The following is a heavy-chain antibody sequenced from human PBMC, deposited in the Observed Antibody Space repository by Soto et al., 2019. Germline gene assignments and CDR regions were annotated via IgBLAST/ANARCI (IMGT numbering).Heavy chain of an antibody. J-gene: IGHJ4*02. CDR1: GFTFSSYG. V-gene: IGHV3-30*18. D-gene: IGHD3-10*01. CDR2: ISYDGSNK. CDR3: AKDIYYGSGPSKLATDY. Sequence: PGGSLRLSCAASGFTFSSYGMHWVRQAPGKGLEWVAVISYDGSNKYYADSVKGRFTISRDNSKNTLYLQMNSLRAEDTAVYYCAKDIYYGSGPSKLATDYWGQGTLVTVSS.